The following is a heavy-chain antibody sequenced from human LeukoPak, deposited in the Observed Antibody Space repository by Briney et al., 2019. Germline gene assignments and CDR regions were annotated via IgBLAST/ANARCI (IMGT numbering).Heavy chain of an antibody. V-gene: IGHV3-30*18. J-gene: IGHJ4*02. Sequence: PGGSLRLSCAASGFTFSSYGMHWVRQAPGKGLEWVAVISYDGSNKYYADSVKGRFTISRDNSKNTLYLQMDSLRAEDTAVYYCANLAVAATPYDYWGQGTLVTVSS. D-gene: IGHD2-15*01. CDR3: ANLAVAATPYDY. CDR2: ISYDGSNK. CDR1: GFTFSSYG.